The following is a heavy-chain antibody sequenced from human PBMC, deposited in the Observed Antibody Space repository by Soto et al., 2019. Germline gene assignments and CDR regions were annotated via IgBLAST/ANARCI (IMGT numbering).Heavy chain of an antibody. CDR1: GGSISSSSYF. J-gene: IGHJ4*02. D-gene: IGHD2-8*01. Sequence: SETLSLTCTVSGGSISSSSYFWGWIRQPPGKGLEWIGSIYYSGGTYYNPSLKSRVTMSVDTSKNQFSLKLSSVTAADTAVYYCYINGYWGKGTLVTVSS. V-gene: IGHV4-39*01. CDR3: YINGY. CDR2: IYYSGGT.